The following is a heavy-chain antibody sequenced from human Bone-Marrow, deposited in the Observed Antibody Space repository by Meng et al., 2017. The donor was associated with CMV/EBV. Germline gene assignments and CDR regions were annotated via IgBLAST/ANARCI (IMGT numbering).Heavy chain of an antibody. CDR1: GYTFTGYY. D-gene: IGHD2-2*01. CDR2: INPNSGGT. Sequence: ASVKVSCKASGYTFTGYYMHWVRQAPGQGLEWMGWINPNSGGTNYAQKFQGRVTMTRDTSISTAYMELSSLRSEDTAVYYCARGVVVVPAAIGWFDPWGQGTLVTVYS. J-gene: IGHJ5*02. CDR3: ARGVVVVPAAIGWFDP. V-gene: IGHV1-2*02.